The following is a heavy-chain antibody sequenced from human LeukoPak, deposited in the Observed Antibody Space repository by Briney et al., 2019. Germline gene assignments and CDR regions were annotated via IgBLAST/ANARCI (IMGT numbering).Heavy chain of an antibody. CDR3: AKSGVLRYFDWLSFFDY. J-gene: IGHJ4*02. CDR2: ISYDGSNK. CDR1: GFTFRSYG. Sequence: GRSLRLSCVASGFTFRSYGMDWVRQAPGKGLEWVAVISYDGSNKYYADSVKGRFTISRDNSKNTLYLQMNSLRAEDTAVYYCAKSGVLRYFDWLSFFDYWGQGTLVTVSS. D-gene: IGHD3-9*01. V-gene: IGHV3-30*18.